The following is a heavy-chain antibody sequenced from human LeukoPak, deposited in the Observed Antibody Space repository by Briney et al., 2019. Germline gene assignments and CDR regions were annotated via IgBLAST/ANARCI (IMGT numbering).Heavy chain of an antibody. CDR3: AKDFSGYYLYRVDY. J-gene: IGHJ4*02. Sequence: PGRSLRLSCAASGFTFSSYGMHWVRQAPGKGLEWVAVISYDGSNKYYADSVKGRFTISRDNSKNTLYLQMNSLRAEDTAVYYCAKDFSGYYLYRVDYWGQGTLVTVSS. CDR2: ISYDGSNK. V-gene: IGHV3-30*18. D-gene: IGHD3-22*01. CDR1: GFTFSSYG.